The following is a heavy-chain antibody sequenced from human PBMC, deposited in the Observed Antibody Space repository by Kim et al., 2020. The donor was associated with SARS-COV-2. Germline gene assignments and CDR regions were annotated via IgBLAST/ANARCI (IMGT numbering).Heavy chain of an antibody. Sequence: YAQGFTGRFVFALDTSVSTAYLQISSLKAEDTAVYYCARELERGDYGMDVWGQGTTVTVSS. V-gene: IGHV7-4-1*02. D-gene: IGHD1-1*01. J-gene: IGHJ6*02. CDR3: ARELERGDYGMDV.